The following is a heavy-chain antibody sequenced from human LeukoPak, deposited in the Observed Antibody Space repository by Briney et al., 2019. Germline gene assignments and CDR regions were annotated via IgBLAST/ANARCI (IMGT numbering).Heavy chain of an antibody. CDR3: ARQRGSYEDY. Sequence: PSVTLSLTCTVSGGSISSYYWSWIRQPPGKGLEWIGYIYYSGSTNYNPSLKSRVTISVDTSKNQFSLKLSSVTAADTAVYYCARQRGSYEDYWGQGTLVTVSS. CDR2: IYYSGST. J-gene: IGHJ4*02. V-gene: IGHV4-59*08. CDR1: GGSISSYY. D-gene: IGHD1-26*01.